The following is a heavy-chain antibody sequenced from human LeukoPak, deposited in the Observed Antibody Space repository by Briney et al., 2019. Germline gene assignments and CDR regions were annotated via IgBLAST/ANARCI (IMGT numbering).Heavy chain of an antibody. CDR1: GFTITTNY. CDR3: AREPSGGAFDI. V-gene: IGHV4-4*02. D-gene: IGHD3-10*01. J-gene: IGHJ3*02. Sequence: PGGSLRLSCAASGFTITTNYMNWVRQAPGKGLEWIGYIYHSGSTYYNPSLKSRVTISVDRSKNQFSLKLSSVTAADTAVYYCAREPSGGAFDIWGQGTMVTVSS. CDR2: IYHSGST.